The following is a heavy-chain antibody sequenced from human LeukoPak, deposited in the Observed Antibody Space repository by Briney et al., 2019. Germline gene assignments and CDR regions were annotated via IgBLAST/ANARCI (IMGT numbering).Heavy chain of an antibody. CDR1: GFTFSSYE. CDR2: ISSGSTI. V-gene: IGHV3-48*03. CDR3: ARESIAVAGAPFDY. D-gene: IGHD6-19*01. Sequence: GGSLRLSCAASGFTFSSYEMNWVRQAPGKGLEWVSYISSGSTIYDADSAKGRFTISRDNAKNSLYLQMNSLRAEDTAVYYCARESIAVAGAPFDYWGQGTLVTVSS. J-gene: IGHJ4*02.